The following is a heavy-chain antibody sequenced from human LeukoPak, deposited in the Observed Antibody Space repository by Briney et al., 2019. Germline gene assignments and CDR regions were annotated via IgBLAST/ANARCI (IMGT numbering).Heavy chain of an antibody. CDR3: GRAGGSTWYGNWFDP. V-gene: IGHV6-1*01. J-gene: IGHJ5*02. D-gene: IGHD6-13*01. CDR2: TYYRSKWYN. Sequence: SQTLSLTCAISGDSVSGNSVAWNRIRQSPSRGLEWLGRTYYRSKWYNDYAESVKSRITINADTSKNQFSLQLNSVTPEDTAVYYCGRAGGSTWYGNWFDPWGHGTLVTVSS. CDR1: GDSVSGNSVA.